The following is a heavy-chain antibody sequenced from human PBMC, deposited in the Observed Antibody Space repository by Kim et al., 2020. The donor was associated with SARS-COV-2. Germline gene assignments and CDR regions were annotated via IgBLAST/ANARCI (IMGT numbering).Heavy chain of an antibody. V-gene: IGHV1-18*01. Sequence: ASVKVSCKASGYTFTSYGISWVRQAPGQGLEWMGWISTYNGNTNYAQKLQGRVTMTTVTSTSTAYMELRSLRSDDTAVYYCARDPIPVYDIFTGLNAYYYYYGVDVWGRGTTLTVSS. J-gene: IGHJ6*02. CDR3: ARDPIPVYDIFTGLNAYYYYYGVDV. CDR1: GYTFTSYG. CDR2: ISTYNGNT. D-gene: IGHD3-9*01.